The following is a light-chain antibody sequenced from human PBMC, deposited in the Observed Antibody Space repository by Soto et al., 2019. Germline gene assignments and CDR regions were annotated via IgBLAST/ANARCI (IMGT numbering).Light chain of an antibody. V-gene: IGKV1-5*01. Sequence: DIQMTQFPSTLSESVGDRVNITCRDSQTTNTWLAWYQQKPGTAPKLLIYDASRLEGVVPTRFSVSGSGTEFTLTISSMQTDDLATYYCQQYISYPYTFCQETKVEIK. CDR1: QTTNTW. CDR3: QQYISYPYT. J-gene: IGKJ2*01. CDR2: DAS.